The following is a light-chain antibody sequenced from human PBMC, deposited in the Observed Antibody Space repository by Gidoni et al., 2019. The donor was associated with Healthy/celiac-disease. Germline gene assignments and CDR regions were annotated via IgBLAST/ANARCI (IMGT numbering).Light chain of an antibody. J-gene: IGLJ3*02. Sequence: SSELTQAPAVSVALVQTVRITGQGDSLRSYYASWYQQKPGQAPVIVIYGTNNRPSGIPDGFSGYSSGNTASLTITGAQAEDEADYYCNSRDSSGNWVFGGGTKLTVL. CDR2: GTN. CDR1: SLRSYY. CDR3: NSRDSSGNWV. V-gene: IGLV3-19*01.